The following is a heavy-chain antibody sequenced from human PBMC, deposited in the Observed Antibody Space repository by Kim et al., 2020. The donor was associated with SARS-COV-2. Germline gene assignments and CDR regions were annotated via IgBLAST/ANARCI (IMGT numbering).Heavy chain of an antibody. CDR1: GFTFSSYG. D-gene: IGHD4-17*01. CDR3: AKDVQVVYGFSRCYYYD. J-gene: IGHJ6*03. Sequence: GGSLRLSCAASGFTFSSYGMHWVRQAPGKGLEWVSFISCGGSYIYYADSVKGRFTISRDNSKNSLYLQMNSLRAEDTAVYYCAKDVQVVYGFSRCYYYD. CDR2: ISCGGSYI. V-gene: IGHV3-30*02.